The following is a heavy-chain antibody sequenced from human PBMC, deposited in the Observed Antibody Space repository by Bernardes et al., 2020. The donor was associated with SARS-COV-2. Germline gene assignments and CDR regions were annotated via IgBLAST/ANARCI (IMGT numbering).Heavy chain of an antibody. CDR3: ARGGLTQVATGGMHYYYGMDV. D-gene: IGHD5-12*01. CDR2: INHSGST. V-gene: IGHV4-34*01. Sequence: SETLSLTCAVYGGSFSGYYWSWIRQPPGKGLEWIGEINHSGSTNYNPSLKSRVTISVETSKNQFSLKLSSVTAADTAVYYCARGGLTQVATGGMHYYYGMDVWGQGTTVTLSS. CDR1: GGSFSGYY. J-gene: IGHJ6*02.